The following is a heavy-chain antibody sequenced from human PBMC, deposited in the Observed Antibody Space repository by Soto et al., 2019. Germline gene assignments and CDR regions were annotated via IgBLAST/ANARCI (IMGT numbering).Heavy chain of an antibody. CDR3: ARDRYSYYDFWSGSLPYYYYGMDV. CDR2: ISGSGGST. CDR1: GFTFSTYA. V-gene: IGHV3-23*01. Sequence: GGSLRLSCAASGFTFSTYAMSWVRQAPGKGLEWVSAISGSGGSTYYADSVKGRFTISRDNAKNSLYLQMNSLRAEDTAVYYCARDRYSYYDFWSGSLPYYYYGMDVWGQGTTVTVSS. D-gene: IGHD3-3*01. J-gene: IGHJ6*02.